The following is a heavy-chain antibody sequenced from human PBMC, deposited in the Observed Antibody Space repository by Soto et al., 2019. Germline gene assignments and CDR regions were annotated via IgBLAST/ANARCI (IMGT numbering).Heavy chain of an antibody. Sequence: SVKVSCKAFGGTFSRYAFSWVRQAPGQGLEWMGRIIPISGTSNYAQKFHGRVTITADKSTTTAYMEVSGLSSDDTAVYYCARESPLYGGSTGHFDYWGQGTLVTVSS. CDR3: ARESPLYGGSTGHFDY. CDR2: IIPISGTS. CDR1: GGTFSRYA. D-gene: IGHD3-10*01. V-gene: IGHV1-69*06. J-gene: IGHJ4*02.